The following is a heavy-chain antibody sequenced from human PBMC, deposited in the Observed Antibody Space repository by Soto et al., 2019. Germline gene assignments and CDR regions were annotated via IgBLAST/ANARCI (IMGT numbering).Heavy chain of an antibody. CDR3: AGLSVTTWDGLDV. CDR1: GYTFTSHD. Sequence: VQLVQSGAEVKRPGASMKVSCEASGYTFTSHDINWVRQATGQGLEWMGWMNPKSGSALYAQKFQGRVTMTRDTSIRTAYMELSSLSSEDTAVYYCAGLSVTTWDGLDVWGQGTTVTVS. V-gene: IGHV1-8*01. D-gene: IGHD4-17*01. J-gene: IGHJ6*02. CDR2: MNPKSGSA.